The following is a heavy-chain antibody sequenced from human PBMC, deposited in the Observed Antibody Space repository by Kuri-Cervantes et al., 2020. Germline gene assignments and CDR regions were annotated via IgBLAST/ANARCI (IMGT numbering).Heavy chain of an antibody. CDR1: GFTFSSYS. D-gene: IGHD6-19*01. CDR2: ISSSSSYI. V-gene: IGHV3-21*01. CDR3: ARALHIAVAGNFDY. Sequence: LSLTCAASGFTFSSYSMNWVRQAPGKGLEWVSSISSSSSYIYYADSVKGRFTISRDNSKNTLYLQMNSLRAEDTAVYYCARALHIAVAGNFDYWGQRTLVTVSS. J-gene: IGHJ4*02.